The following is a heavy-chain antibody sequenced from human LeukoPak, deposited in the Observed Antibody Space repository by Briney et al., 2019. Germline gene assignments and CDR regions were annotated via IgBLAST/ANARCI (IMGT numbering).Heavy chain of an antibody. CDR1: GYTFTSYY. CDR3: ARTGYYGSGSYYGMDV. CDR2: INPSGGST. D-gene: IGHD3-10*01. Sequence: ASAKVSCKASGYTFTSYYMHWVRQAPGQGLEWMGIINPSGGSTSYAQKFQGRVTMTRDTSTSTVYMELSSLRSEDTAVYYCARTGYYGSGSYYGMDVWGQGTRSPSP. J-gene: IGHJ6*02. V-gene: IGHV1-46*01.